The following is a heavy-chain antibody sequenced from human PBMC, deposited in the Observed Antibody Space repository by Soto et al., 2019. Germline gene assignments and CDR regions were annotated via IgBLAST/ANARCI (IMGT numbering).Heavy chain of an antibody. CDR2: IYYSGST. CDR3: ARGYCSGGSCPIDY. Sequence: SETLSLTCTVSGGSISSYSWSWIRQPPGKGLEWIGYIYYSGSTNYNPSLKSRVTISVDTSKNQFSLKLSSVTAADTAVYYCARGYCSGGSCPIDYWGQGTLVTVS. J-gene: IGHJ4*02. CDR1: GGSISSYS. V-gene: IGHV4-59*01. D-gene: IGHD2-15*01.